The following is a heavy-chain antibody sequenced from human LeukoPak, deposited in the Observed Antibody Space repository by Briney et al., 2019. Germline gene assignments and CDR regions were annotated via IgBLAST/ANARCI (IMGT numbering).Heavy chain of an antibody. CDR3: ARVPIQLLFLDY. D-gene: IGHD5-18*01. CDR2: FYSGGTT. CDR1: GFTVSSNY. V-gene: IGHV3-66*01. Sequence: QPGGSLRLSCAASGFTVSSNYMSWVRQAPGKGLEWISVFYSGGTTYYTDSVKGRFTISRDNSKNTVYLQMNSLRVEDTAVYYCARVPIQLLFLDYWGQGTLVTVSS. J-gene: IGHJ4*02.